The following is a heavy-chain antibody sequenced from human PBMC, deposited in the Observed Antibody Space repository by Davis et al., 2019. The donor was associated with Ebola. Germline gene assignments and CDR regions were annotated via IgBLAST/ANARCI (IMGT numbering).Heavy chain of an antibody. CDR3: AREGPYHYCSGGSCPFDY. CDR1: GYTFTSYA. D-gene: IGHD2-15*01. Sequence: ASVKVSCKASGYTFTSYAMHWVRQAPGQRLEWMGWISADNGNTNYAQKLQDRVTMTTDTSTSTVYMGLWSLRSDDTAIYYCAREGPYHYCSGGSCPFDYWGQGTLVTVSS. CDR2: ISADNGNT. V-gene: IGHV1-18*01. J-gene: IGHJ4*02.